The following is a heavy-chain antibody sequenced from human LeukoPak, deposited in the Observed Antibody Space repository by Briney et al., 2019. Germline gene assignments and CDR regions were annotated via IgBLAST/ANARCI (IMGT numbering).Heavy chain of an antibody. V-gene: IGHV3-7*01. CDR1: AFTFRNYW. Sequence: GGSLRLSCVASAFTFRNYWMSWVRQAPGRGLDWVATIKQEGNVKYYVDSVKGRFTISRDNADNSLYLQMNSLRVEDTAVYYCARLGGETTRFDLWGQGALVTVSS. J-gene: IGHJ5*02. D-gene: IGHD3-16*01. CDR3: ARLGGETTRFDL. CDR2: IKQEGNVK.